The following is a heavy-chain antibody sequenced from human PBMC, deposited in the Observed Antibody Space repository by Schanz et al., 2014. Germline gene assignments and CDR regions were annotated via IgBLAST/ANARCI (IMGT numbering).Heavy chain of an antibody. J-gene: IGHJ4*02. Sequence: EVHLLESGGGLVQPGGSLRLSCAASGFSFSIFAMTWVRQAPGQGLEWVSTISGSGGDTYPADSVKGRFTISRDNSKNTLYLQMNSLRVEDTAVYYCAKDFVPLVQQLIRSGGAHLDHWGQGTLXTVSS. CDR2: ISGSGGDT. V-gene: IGHV3-23*01. CDR1: GFSFSIFA. D-gene: IGHD6-13*01. CDR3: AKDFVPLVQQLIRSGGAHLDH.